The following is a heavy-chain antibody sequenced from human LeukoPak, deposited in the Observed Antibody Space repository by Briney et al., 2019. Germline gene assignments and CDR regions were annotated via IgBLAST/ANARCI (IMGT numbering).Heavy chain of an antibody. CDR1: GGSISSYY. CDR3: ARDRGPMVRGVSFDY. J-gene: IGHJ4*02. Sequence: PSETLSLTCTVSGGSISSYYWSWIRQPPGKGLEWIGYICYSGSTNYNPSLKSRVTISVDTSKNQFSLKLSSVTAADTAVYYCARDRGPMVRGVSFDYWGQGTLVTVSS. V-gene: IGHV4-59*01. CDR2: ICYSGST. D-gene: IGHD3-10*01.